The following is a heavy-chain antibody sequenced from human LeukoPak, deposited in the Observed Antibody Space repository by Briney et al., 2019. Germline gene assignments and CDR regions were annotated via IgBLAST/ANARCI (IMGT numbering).Heavy chain of an antibody. CDR2: IYSTGTT. CDR3: GRDSGFWLY. Sequence: SGTLSLTCTVSGDSITSGSWGWIRQTPGKGLEWIGNIYSTGTTSYNPSVKSRVTMSVDTSKNQFSLKLDSVTAADTAVYYCGRDSGFWLYWGQGTLVTVSS. V-gene: IGHV4-39*07. CDR1: GDSITSGS. D-gene: IGHD3-22*01. J-gene: IGHJ4*02.